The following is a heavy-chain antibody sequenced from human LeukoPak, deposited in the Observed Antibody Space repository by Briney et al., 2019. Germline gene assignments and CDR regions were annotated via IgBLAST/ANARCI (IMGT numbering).Heavy chain of an antibody. CDR1: GFTFSSYG. Sequence: PGRSLRLSCAASGFTFSSYGMHWVRQAPGKGLEWVAVISYDGSNKYYADSVKGRFTISRDNSKNTLYLQMNSLRAEDTAVYYCAKGSGWYGGEYFQHWGQGTLVTVSS. D-gene: IGHD6-13*01. V-gene: IGHV3-30*18. CDR3: AKGSGWYGGEYFQH. J-gene: IGHJ1*01. CDR2: ISYDGSNK.